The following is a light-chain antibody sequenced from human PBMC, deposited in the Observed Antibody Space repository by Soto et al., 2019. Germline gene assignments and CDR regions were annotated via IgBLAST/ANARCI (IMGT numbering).Light chain of an antibody. J-gene: IGKJ2*01. CDR3: QQSFDAPRT. Sequence: DIQMTQSPSTLSASVGDRVTITCRASQSISSWLAWYQQKPGKAPKLLIYKASSLESGVPSRFSGSGSGTEFTLTISSLQPDDFATYYCQQSFDAPRTFGQGTRLEIQ. V-gene: IGKV1-5*03. CDR2: KAS. CDR1: QSISSW.